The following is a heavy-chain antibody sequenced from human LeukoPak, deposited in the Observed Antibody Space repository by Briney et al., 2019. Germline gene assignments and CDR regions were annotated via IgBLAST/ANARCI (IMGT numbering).Heavy chain of an antibody. CDR3: ATGYCSSTSCYRPPWFDP. V-gene: IGHV3-23*01. Sequence: GGSLRLSCAASGFTFSSYAMSWVRQAPGKGLEWVSAISGSGGSTYYADSVKGRFTISRDNSKNTLYLQMNSLRAEDTAVYYCATGYCSSTSCYRPPWFDPWGQGTLVTVSS. D-gene: IGHD2-2*01. CDR2: ISGSGGST. CDR1: GFTFSSYA. J-gene: IGHJ5*02.